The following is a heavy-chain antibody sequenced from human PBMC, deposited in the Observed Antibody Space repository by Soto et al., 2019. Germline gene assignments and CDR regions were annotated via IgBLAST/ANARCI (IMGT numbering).Heavy chain of an antibody. J-gene: IGHJ6*03. CDR2: INPSGGST. V-gene: IGHV1-46*03. CDR3: AKVLSPQPYYYYMDV. Sequence: QVQLVQSGAEVKKPGASVKVSCKASGYTFTSYYMHWVRQAPGQGLEWMGIINPSGGSTSYAQKFQGRVTITRDTSTSTVYMELSSLRSEDTAVYYCAKVLSPQPYYYYMDVWGKGTTVTVSS. D-gene: IGHD2-2*01. CDR1: GYTFTSYY.